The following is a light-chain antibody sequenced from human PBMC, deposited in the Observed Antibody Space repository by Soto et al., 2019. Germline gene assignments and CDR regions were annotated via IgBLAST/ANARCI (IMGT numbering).Light chain of an antibody. Sequence: AIQLTQSPSFLSASVGDRVTITCRASQGISSYLAWYQQFRGKVPKLLIYEASTLQSGVPSRFSGGGSGTDFTLTISSLQPEDFATYYCQQFNNYPITFGQGTRLEIK. CDR1: QGISSY. CDR3: QQFNNYPIT. J-gene: IGKJ5*01. CDR2: EAS. V-gene: IGKV1D-13*01.